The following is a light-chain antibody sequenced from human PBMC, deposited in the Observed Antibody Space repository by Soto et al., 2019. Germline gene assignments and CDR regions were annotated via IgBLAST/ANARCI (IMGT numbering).Light chain of an antibody. CDR1: SSDVGSYNL. V-gene: IGLV2-14*02. CDR3: SSKTSSRTPFV. J-gene: IGLJ1*01. CDR2: EVN. Sequence: QSVLTQPASVSGSPGQSITISCTGTSSDVGSYNLVSWYQQHPGKAPRLMIYEVNNRPSGVPNRFSGSKSGNTASLTISGLQAEDEADYYCSSKTSSRTPFVFGTGTKLTVL.